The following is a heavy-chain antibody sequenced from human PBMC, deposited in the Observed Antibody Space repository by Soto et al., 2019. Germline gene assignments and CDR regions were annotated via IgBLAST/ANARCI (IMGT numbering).Heavy chain of an antibody. J-gene: IGHJ5*02. V-gene: IGHV4-4*07. CDR3: ASDSTGWFDP. D-gene: IGHD7-27*01. Sequence: SETLSLTCTVSGGPVSSYYWSWIRQPAGKGLEWIGRFYTSGNTNYNPSLKSRVTMSLDTSKNQFSLKLSSVTAADTAVYFCASDSTGWFDPWGQGTLVTVSS. CDR2: FYTSGNT. CDR1: GGPVSSYY.